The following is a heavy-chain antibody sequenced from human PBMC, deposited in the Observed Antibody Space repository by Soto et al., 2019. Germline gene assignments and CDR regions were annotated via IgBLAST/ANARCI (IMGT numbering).Heavy chain of an antibody. CDR2: TNRDGSEK. Sequence: EDQLVESGGGLVQPGGSLRLTCAVSGFSFRSDWMNWVRQAPGKGLEWVAHTNRDGSEKYYLDSVKGRFTIFRDNAKHSLYLQMTGLRAEDSALYSCSGGVGDAIWGQGTLVTVSS. J-gene: IGHJ4*02. D-gene: IGHD1-26*01. CDR3: SGGVGDAI. V-gene: IGHV3-7*04. CDR1: GFSFRSDW.